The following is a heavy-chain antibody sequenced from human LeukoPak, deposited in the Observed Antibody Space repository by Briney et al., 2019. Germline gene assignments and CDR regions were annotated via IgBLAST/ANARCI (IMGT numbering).Heavy chain of an antibody. D-gene: IGHD3-22*01. Sequence: SVEVSCKASGGTFSSYAISWVRQAPGQGLEWMGGIIPIFGTANYAQKFQGRVTITADESTSTAYMELSSLRSEDTAVYYCARGVPLYYYDSSGYSCNYFDYWGQGTLVTVSS. V-gene: IGHV1-69*13. CDR2: IIPIFGTA. J-gene: IGHJ4*02. CDR1: GGTFSSYA. CDR3: ARGVPLYYYDSSGYSCNYFDY.